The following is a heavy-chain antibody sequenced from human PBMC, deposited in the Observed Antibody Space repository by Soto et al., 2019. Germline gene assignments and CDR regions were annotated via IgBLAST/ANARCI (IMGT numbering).Heavy chain of an antibody. CDR3: AKEDTSSGSLDY. D-gene: IGHD6-19*01. J-gene: IGHJ4*02. Sequence: GGSLRLSCAASGFPFGENAMSWVRQAPGKGLEWVSGISDSGATTYYADSVRGRFTISRDNSKNTLYLQMKSLRAEDSASYYCAKEDTSSGSLDYWGQGALVTVS. V-gene: IGHV3-23*01. CDR2: ISDSGATT. CDR1: GFPFGENA.